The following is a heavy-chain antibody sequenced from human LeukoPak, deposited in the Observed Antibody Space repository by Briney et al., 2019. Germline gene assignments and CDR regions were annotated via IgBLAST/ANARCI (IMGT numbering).Heavy chain of an antibody. V-gene: IGHV3-23*01. J-gene: IGHJ4*02. CDR3: AKGPQLYSGYHPYS. Sequence: EESLRLSCAASVFTFSTSAMTWVRQAPGKGLEWVSTITVNDDATYYADSVKGRFTTSRDTSKTTTYLQMKSLIVDDTAVYFCAKGPQLYSGYHPYSWGQGTLVTVSS. CDR2: ITVNDDAT. D-gene: IGHD5-12*01. CDR1: VFTFSTSA.